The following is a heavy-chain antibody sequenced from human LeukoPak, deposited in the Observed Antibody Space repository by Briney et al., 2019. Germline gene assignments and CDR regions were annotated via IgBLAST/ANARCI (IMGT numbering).Heavy chain of an antibody. CDR3: AREEYYGSGSYIAALDY. V-gene: IGHV4-38-2*02. CDR1: GYSISSGYY. Sequence: SETLSLTCTVSGYSISSGYYWGWIRPPPGKGLEWIGRIYHSGSTYYNPSLKSRVTISVDTSKNQFSLKLSSVTAADTAVYYCAREEYYGSGSYIAALDYWGQGTLVTVSS. D-gene: IGHD3-10*01. J-gene: IGHJ4*02. CDR2: IYHSGST.